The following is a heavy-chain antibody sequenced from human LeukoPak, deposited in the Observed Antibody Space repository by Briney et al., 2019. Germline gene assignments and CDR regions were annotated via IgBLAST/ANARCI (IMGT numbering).Heavy chain of an antibody. Sequence: PGGSLRLSCVTSGFTFSSYWMTWVRQAPGKGLEWVANINQDGHEKNYVDSVKGRFTISRDDPKNSLYLQMNSLRAEDTAVYFWVRDMDVWAQGTTVTVSS. CDR3: VRDMDV. CDR1: GFTFSSYW. J-gene: IGHJ6*02. V-gene: IGHV3-7*05. CDR2: INQDGHEK.